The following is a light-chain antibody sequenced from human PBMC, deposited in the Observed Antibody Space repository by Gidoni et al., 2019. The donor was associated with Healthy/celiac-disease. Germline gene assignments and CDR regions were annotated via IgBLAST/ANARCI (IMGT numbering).Light chain of an antibody. Sequence: DIQMTQSPSTLSASVGDRVTITCRASQSISSWLAWYQQKPGKAPKLLLYDASSLESGGPSRFSGSGSGTEFTLTISSLQPDDFATYYCQQYNSYSMYTFGQGTKLEIK. CDR3: QQYNSYSMYT. CDR1: QSISSW. J-gene: IGKJ2*01. CDR2: DAS. V-gene: IGKV1-5*01.